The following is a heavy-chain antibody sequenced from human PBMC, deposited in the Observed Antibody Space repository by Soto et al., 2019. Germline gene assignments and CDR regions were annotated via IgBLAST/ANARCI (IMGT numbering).Heavy chain of an antibody. CDR1: GYTFTSYA. D-gene: IGHD2-15*01. CDR3: ARALCSGGSCPTQESAFDI. CDR2: INAGNGNT. Sequence: ASVKVSCKASGYTFTSYAMHWVRQAPGQRLEWMGWINAGNGNTKYSQKFQGRVTITRDTSASTAYMELSSLRSEDTAVYYCARALCSGGSCPTQESAFDIWGQGTMVTVSS. V-gene: IGHV1-3*01. J-gene: IGHJ3*02.